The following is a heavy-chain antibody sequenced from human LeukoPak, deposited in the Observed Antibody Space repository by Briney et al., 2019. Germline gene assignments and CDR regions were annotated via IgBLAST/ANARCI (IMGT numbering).Heavy chain of an antibody. CDR1: GGSFSGYY. CDR3: ARDSDPLGYCSSTSCYGFDP. J-gene: IGHJ5*02. D-gene: IGHD2-2*01. CDR2: INHSGST. V-gene: IGHV4-34*01. Sequence: SETLSLTCAVYGGSFSGYYWSWIRQPPGKGLEWIGEINHSGSTNYNPSLKSRVTISVDTSKNQFSLKLSSVTAADTAVYYCARDSDPLGYCSSTSCYGFDPWGQGTLVTVSS.